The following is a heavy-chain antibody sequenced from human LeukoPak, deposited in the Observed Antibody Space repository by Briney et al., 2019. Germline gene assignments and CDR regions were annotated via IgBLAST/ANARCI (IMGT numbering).Heavy chain of an antibody. Sequence: GGSLRLSCAASGFTFSTYAMGWVRQAPGKGLEWVSSIKGGGGDPFYADSVKGRFTISRDNSKNTLFLQLTSLRAEDSAVNYCARGGHDFNPFYPWGQGTLVTVSS. D-gene: IGHD2-21*02. V-gene: IGHV3-23*01. CDR2: IKGGGGDP. CDR1: GFTFSTYA. J-gene: IGHJ5*02. CDR3: ARGGHDFNPFYP.